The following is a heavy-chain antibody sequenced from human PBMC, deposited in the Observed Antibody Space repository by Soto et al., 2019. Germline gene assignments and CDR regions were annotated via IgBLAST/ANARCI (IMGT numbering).Heavy chain of an antibody. CDR3: VKDRDSGWYNSPAPFDS. CDR2: VAYDGTAQ. Sequence: LRLSCAASGFTFNNYGMHWVRQAPGKGLEWVTVVAYDGTAQDYADSVKGRFTVSRDNSKNTLYLQMNSLRAEDTAVYYCVKDRDSGWYNSPAPFDSWGQGTLVTVSS. J-gene: IGHJ4*02. CDR1: GFTFNNYG. D-gene: IGHD6-19*01. V-gene: IGHV3-30*18.